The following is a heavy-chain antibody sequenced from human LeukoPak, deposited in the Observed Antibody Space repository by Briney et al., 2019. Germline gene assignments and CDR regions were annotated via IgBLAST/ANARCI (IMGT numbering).Heavy chain of an antibody. D-gene: IGHD4-17*01. CDR1: GYTFTGYY. J-gene: IGHJ1*01. V-gene: IGHV1-2*02. CDR3: ARGNDYGDYRYFQH. CDR2: INPNSGGT. Sequence: ASVKVSCKASGYTFTGYYMHWVRQAPGQGLEWMGWINPNSGGTNYAQKFQGRVTMTRDTSISTAYMELSRLRSDDTAVYYCARGNDYGDYRYFQHWGQGTLSPSPQ.